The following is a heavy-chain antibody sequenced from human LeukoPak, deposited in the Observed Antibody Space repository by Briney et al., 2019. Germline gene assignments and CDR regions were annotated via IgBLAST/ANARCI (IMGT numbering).Heavy chain of an antibody. J-gene: IGHJ5*02. V-gene: IGHV4-61*02. CDR3: ARVSYGSARFDP. CDR2: IYTSGST. Sequence: SQTLSLTCAVSGGSISSGSYSWGWIRQPAGKGLEWIGRIYTSGSTNYNPSLKSRVTISVDTSKNQFSLKLSSVTASDTAVYYCARVSYGSARFDPWGQGTLVTVSS. CDR1: GGSISSGSYS. D-gene: IGHD3-10*01.